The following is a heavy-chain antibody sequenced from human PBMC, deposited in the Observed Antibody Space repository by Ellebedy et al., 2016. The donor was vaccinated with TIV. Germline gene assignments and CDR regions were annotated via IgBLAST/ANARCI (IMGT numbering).Heavy chain of an antibody. CDR2: IYPELSDI. CDR1: GYSFSNHW. Sequence: KVSCXGSGYSFSNHWIGWVRQMPGKGLEWMGIIYPELSDIRYSPSFQGQVTISADQSISTAFLQWSSLKASDTAVYYCARAVAAAQLDTFAVWGPGTLVTVSS. D-gene: IGHD6-13*01. J-gene: IGHJ3*01. CDR3: ARAVAAAQLDTFAV. V-gene: IGHV5-51*01.